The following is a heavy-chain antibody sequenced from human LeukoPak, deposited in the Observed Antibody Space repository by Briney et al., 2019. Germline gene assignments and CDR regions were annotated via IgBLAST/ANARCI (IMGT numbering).Heavy chain of an antibody. V-gene: IGHV3-30-3*01. CDR2: ISYDGSNK. CDR3: ARDLEVLWFGEPQPPLLFDY. J-gene: IGHJ4*02. D-gene: IGHD3-10*01. CDR1: GFTFSSYA. Sequence: PGGSLRLSCAASGFTFSSYAMHWVRQAPGKGPEWVAVISYDGSNKYYADSVKGRFTISRDNSKNTLYLQMNSLRAEDTAVYYCARDLEVLWFGEPQPPLLFDYWGQGTLVTVSS.